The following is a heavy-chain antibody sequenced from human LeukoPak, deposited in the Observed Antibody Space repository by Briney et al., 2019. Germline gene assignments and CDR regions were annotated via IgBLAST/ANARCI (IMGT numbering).Heavy chain of an antibody. CDR2: ISAYNGNT. CDR3: ARDRGSGWFVY. D-gene: IGHD6-19*01. CDR1: GYTFTGYY. J-gene: IGHJ4*02. V-gene: IGHV1-18*04. Sequence: ASVKVSCKASGYTFTGYYMHWVRQAPGQGLEWMGWISAYNGNTNYAQKLQGRVTMTTDTSTSTAYMELRSLRSDDTAMYYCARDRGSGWFVYWGQGTLVTVSS.